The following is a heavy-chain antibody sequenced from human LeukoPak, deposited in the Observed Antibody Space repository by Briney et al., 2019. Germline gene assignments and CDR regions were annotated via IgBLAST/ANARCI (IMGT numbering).Heavy chain of an antibody. CDR1: GYTFTGYY. CDR3: ARQRFFNNWFDP. J-gene: IGHJ5*02. V-gene: IGHV1-2*02. Sequence: ASVKVSCKASGYTFTGYYMHWVRQAPGQGLEWLGWINPNSGGTNYAQKFQGRVTMTRDTSISTAYMELSRLRSDDTAVYYCARQRFFNNWFDPWGQGTLVTVSS. D-gene: IGHD3-3*01. CDR2: INPNSGGT.